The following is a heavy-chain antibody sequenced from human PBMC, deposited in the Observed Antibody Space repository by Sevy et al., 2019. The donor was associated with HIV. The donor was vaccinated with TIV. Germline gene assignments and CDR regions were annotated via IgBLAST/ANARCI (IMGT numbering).Heavy chain of an antibody. CDR2: ISYDGSNE. D-gene: IGHD1-1*01. J-gene: IGHJ1*01. Sequence: GGSLRLSCAASGFTFSYFSMHWVRQAPGKGLEWVATISYDGSNERYADSVKGRFTISRDNSKNALYLQMNSLRAEDTAVYSCALERLSSDVAEYFENWGQGTLVTVSS. CDR1: GFTFSYFS. CDR3: ALERLSSDVAEYFEN. V-gene: IGHV3-30-3*01.